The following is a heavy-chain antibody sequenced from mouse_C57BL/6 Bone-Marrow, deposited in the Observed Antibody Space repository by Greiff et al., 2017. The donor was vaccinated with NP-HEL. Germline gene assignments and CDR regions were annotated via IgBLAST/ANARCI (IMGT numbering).Heavy chain of an antibody. D-gene: IGHD1-1*01. J-gene: IGHJ2*01. CDR1: GYTFTSYW. Sequence: QVQLQQPGAELVKPGASVKMSCKASGYTFTSYWITWVKQRPGQGLEWIGDIYPGSGSTNYNEKFKSKATLTVDTSSSTAYMQLSSLTSEDSAVYYCARGGAITTVVATGASFDYWGQGTTLTVSS. CDR3: ARGGAITTVVATGASFDY. V-gene: IGHV1-55*01. CDR2: IYPGSGST.